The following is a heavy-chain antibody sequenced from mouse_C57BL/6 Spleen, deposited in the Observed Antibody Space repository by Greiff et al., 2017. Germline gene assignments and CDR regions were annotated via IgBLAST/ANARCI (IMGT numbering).Heavy chain of an antibody. CDR2: ISSGSSTI. CDR3: ASYYYGSSLWYFDV. V-gene: IGHV5-17*01. D-gene: IGHD1-1*01. Sequence: EVQLQESGGGLVKPGGSLKLSCAASGFTFSDYGMHWVRQAPEKGLEWVAYISSGSSTIYYADTVKGRFTISRDNAKNTLFLQMTSLRSEDTAMYYCASYYYGSSLWYFDVWGTGTTVTVSS. CDR1: GFTFSDYG. J-gene: IGHJ1*03.